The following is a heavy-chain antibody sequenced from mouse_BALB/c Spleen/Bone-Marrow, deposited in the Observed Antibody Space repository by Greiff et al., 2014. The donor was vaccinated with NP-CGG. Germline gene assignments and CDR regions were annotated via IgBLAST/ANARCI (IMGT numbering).Heavy chain of an antibody. CDR1: GFTFSSFG. J-gene: IGHJ4*01. CDR3: ARYGNYFYAMDY. V-gene: IGHV5-17*02. Sequence: EVKVVESGGGLVQPGGSRKLSCAASGFTFSSFGMHWVRQAPEKGLEWVAYISSGSSTIYYADTVKGRFTISRDNPMNTLFLQMTSLRSEDTAMYYCARYGNYFYAMDYWGQGTSVTVSS. CDR2: ISSGSSTI. D-gene: IGHD2-1*01.